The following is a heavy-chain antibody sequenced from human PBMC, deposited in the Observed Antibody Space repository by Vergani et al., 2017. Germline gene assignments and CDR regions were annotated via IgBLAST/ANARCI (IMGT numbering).Heavy chain of an antibody. CDR2: IQFDGSNQ. CDR3: AKHFRVWGIDY. J-gene: IGHJ4*02. V-gene: IGHV3-30*02. Sequence: QVQLVESGGGVGQRGGSLRLSCATSGFTLSNYDMQWIRQGPGRVLEVVAFIQFDGSNQYYADSVNGRLTLSRDFPKNTLYLQMNSLRTDDTATYYCAKHFRVWGIDYWGQGTQFIVSS. D-gene: IGHD3-16*01. CDR1: GFTLSNYD.